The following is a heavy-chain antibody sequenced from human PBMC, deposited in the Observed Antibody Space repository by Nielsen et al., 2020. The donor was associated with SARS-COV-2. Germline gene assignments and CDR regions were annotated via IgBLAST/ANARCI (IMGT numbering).Heavy chain of an antibody. V-gene: IGHV3-23*01. CDR3: AKTAPYYFDY. D-gene: IGHD2-21*02. Sequence: GGSLRLSCAVSGFNFRDYYMSWIRQAPGKGLECISAIGTSGAITFYADSVKGRFTVSRDSSKNTLYLQMNSLRAEDTAIYYCAKTAPYYFDYWGQGTLVTVSS. CDR2: IGTSGAIT. J-gene: IGHJ4*02. CDR1: GFNFRDYY.